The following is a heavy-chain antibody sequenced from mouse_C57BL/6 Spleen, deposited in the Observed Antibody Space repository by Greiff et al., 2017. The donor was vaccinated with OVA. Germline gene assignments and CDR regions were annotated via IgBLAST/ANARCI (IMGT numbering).Heavy chain of an antibody. D-gene: IGHD3-1*01. V-gene: IGHV1-64*01. CDR1: GYTFTSYW. CDR3: AREGAGLACFAY. J-gene: IGHJ3*01. Sequence: QVQLQQPGAELVKPGASVKLSCKASGYTFTSYWMHWVKQRPGQGLEWIGMIHPNSGSTNYNEKFKSKATLTVDKSSSTAYMQLSSLTSEDSAVXYCAREGAGLACFAYWAKGLWSLSLQ. CDR2: IHPNSGST.